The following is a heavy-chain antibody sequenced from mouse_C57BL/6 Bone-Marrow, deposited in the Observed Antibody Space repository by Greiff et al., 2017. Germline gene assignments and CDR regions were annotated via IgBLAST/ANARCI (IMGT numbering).Heavy chain of an antibody. CDR2: IDPETGGT. D-gene: IGHD2-4*01. Sequence: QVQLQQSGAELVRPGASVTLSCKASGYTFTDYEMHWVKQTPVHGLEWIGAIDPETGGTAYNQKFKGKAILTADKSSSTAYMELRSLTSEDSAVSDCTSDDYDVSWFAYWGQGTLVTVSA. CDR1: GYTFTDYE. V-gene: IGHV1-15*01. J-gene: IGHJ3*01. CDR3: TSDDYDVSWFAY.